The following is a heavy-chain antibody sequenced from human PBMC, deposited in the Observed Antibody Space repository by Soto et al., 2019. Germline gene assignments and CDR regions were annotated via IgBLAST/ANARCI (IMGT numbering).Heavy chain of an antibody. CDR2: ISSSRSYI. CDR1: GFSFSSYP. V-gene: IGHV3-21*01. CDR3: ARDRYYFDDSDYANY. D-gene: IGHD3-22*01. J-gene: IGHJ4*02. Sequence: LRLSCVASGFSFSSYPMNWVRQAPGKGLEWVSSISSSRSYIYYADSVKGRFTISRDNVKNSLYLQINSLRAEDTAVYYCARDRYYFDDSDYANYWGQGTLVTVSS.